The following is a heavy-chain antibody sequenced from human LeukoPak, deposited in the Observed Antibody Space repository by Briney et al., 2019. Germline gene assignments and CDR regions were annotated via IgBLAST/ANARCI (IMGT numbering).Heavy chain of an antibody. J-gene: IGHJ5*02. V-gene: IGHV3-74*01. D-gene: IGHD2-15*01. Sequence: PGGSLRLSCAASGFTFSSYWMHWVRHAPGKGLVWVSRINTDGSTTNYAGSVKGRFTISRDNAENTLYLQMNSLRVEDTAVYYCTRRVSATRWFDPWGQGTLVTVSS. CDR3: TRRVSATRWFDP. CDR1: GFTFSSYW. CDR2: INTDGSTT.